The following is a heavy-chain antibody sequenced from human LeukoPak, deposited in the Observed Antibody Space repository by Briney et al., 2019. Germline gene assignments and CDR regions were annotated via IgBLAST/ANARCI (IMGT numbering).Heavy chain of an antibody. CDR1: GGSISSYY. CDR2: IYYSGST. V-gene: IGHV4-59*01. Sequence: SETLSLTCTVSGGSISSYYWSWIRQPPGKGLEWIGYIYYSGSTNYNPSLKSRVTISVDTSKSQFSLKLSSVTAADTAVYYCARASLGYFDYWGQGTLVTVSS. CDR3: ARASLGYFDY. J-gene: IGHJ4*02.